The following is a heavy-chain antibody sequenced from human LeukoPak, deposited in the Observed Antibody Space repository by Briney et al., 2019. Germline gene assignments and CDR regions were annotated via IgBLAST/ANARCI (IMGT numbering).Heavy chain of an antibody. CDR3: ARGTVPLNWFDP. Sequence: SVKVSCKASGGTFSSYAISWVRQAPGQGLEWMGRIISIFGTANYARKFQGRVTITTDESTNTANMELSSLRSEDTAVYYCARGTVPLNWFDPRGQGTLVTVSS. CDR2: IISIFGTA. D-gene: IGHD4-17*01. J-gene: IGHJ5*02. CDR1: GGTFSSYA. V-gene: IGHV1-69*05.